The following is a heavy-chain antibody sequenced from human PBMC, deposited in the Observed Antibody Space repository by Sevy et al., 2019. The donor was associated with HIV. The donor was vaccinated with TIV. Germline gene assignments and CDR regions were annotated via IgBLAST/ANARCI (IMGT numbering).Heavy chain of an antibody. CDR1: GFTFSKYW. CDR3: ARDDGNYYFHY. J-gene: IGHJ4*02. CDR2: IKQDAGQK. D-gene: IGHD1-7*01. Sequence: GGSLRLSCAASGFTFSKYWMGWVRQAPGKGLEWVANIKQDAGQKYYVDSVKGRFTISRDNAKNSLYLQMNSLRDEDTAVYFCARDDGNYYFHYWGQRTLVTVSS. V-gene: IGHV3-7*01.